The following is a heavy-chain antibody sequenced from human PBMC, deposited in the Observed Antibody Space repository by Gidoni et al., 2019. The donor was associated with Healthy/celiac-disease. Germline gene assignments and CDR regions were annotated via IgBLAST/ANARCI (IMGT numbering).Heavy chain of an antibody. D-gene: IGHD6-6*01. V-gene: IGHV3-66*01. Sequence: EVQLVESGGGLVQPGGSLRLSCAASGFTGSSNYMSWVRQAPGKGLEWVSVIFSGGSTYYADSVKGRFTISRDNSKNTLYLQMNSLRAEDTAVYYCARDPSSIAARRGDYWGQGTLVTVSS. CDR1: GFTGSSNY. J-gene: IGHJ4*02. CDR3: ARDPSSIAARRGDY. CDR2: IFSGGST.